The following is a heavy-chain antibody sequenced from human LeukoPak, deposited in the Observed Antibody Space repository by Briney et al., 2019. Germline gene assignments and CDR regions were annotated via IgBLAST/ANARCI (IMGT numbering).Heavy chain of an antibody. CDR2: IKQDGSEK. J-gene: IGHJ3*02. CDR1: GFTFSSYW. Sequence: GRSLRLSCAASGFTFSSYWMSWVRQAPGKGLEWVANIKQDGSEKHYVDSVKGRFTISRDNSKNTLYLQMNSLRAEDTAVYYCAKVWGSYYYDSSGTRSNSAFDIWGQGTMVTVSS. D-gene: IGHD3-22*01. V-gene: IGHV3-7*01. CDR3: AKVWGSYYYDSSGTRSNSAFDI.